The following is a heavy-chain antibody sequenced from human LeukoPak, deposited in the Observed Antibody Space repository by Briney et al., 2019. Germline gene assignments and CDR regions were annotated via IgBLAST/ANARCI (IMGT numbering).Heavy chain of an antibody. Sequence: GASVKVSCKASGYTFTGYYMHWVRQAPGQGLEWMGWINPNSGGTNYAQKFQGRVTMTRDTSISTAYMELSRRRSDDTAVYYCARDEVAVADNDAFDIWGQGTMVTVSS. D-gene: IGHD6-19*01. CDR1: GYTFTGYY. CDR2: INPNSGGT. J-gene: IGHJ3*02. CDR3: ARDEVAVADNDAFDI. V-gene: IGHV1-2*02.